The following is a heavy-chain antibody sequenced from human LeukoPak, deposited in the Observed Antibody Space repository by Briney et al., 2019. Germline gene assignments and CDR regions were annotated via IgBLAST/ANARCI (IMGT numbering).Heavy chain of an antibody. J-gene: IGHJ4*02. CDR1: GFTFSSNY. Sequence: GGSLRLSCAASGFTFSSNYMSWVRQAPGKGLEWVSVIYDSGTTYYADSVKGRFLIFRDTSKNTVDLQMNSLRVEDTAVYYCAGRRSSGWYAYWGQGTLVTVSS. CDR2: IYDSGTT. CDR3: AGRRSSGWYAY. D-gene: IGHD6-19*01. V-gene: IGHV3-53*01.